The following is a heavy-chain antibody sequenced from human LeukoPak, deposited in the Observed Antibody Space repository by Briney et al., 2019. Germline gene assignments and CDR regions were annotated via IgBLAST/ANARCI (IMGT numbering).Heavy chain of an antibody. CDR3: AKGSAAGRPYYFDY. D-gene: IGHD6-25*01. Sequence: GRSLRLSCAASGFTFGSYAMSWVRQAPGKGLEWVSAITESGGGTYNADSVKGRFTISRDNSKKTLFLQMNSLRAEDTAIYYCAKGSAAGRPYYFDYWGQGTLVTVSS. CDR2: ITESGGGT. V-gene: IGHV3-23*01. CDR1: GFTFGSYA. J-gene: IGHJ4*02.